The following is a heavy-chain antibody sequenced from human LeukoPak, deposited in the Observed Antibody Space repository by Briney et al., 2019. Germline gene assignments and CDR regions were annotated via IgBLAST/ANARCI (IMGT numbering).Heavy chain of an antibody. CDR2: INHSGST. Sequence: PSETLSLTCAVYGGSFSGYYWSWIRQPPGKGLEWIGEINHSGSTNYNPSLKSRVTISVDTSKNQFSLKLSSVTAADTAVYYCARARGYSYGFKYYFDYWGQGTLVTASS. V-gene: IGHV4-34*01. J-gene: IGHJ4*02. D-gene: IGHD5-18*01. CDR3: ARARGYSYGFKYYFDY. CDR1: GGSFSGYY.